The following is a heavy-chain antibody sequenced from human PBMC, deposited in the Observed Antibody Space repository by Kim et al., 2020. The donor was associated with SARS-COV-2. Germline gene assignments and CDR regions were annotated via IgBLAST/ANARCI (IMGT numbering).Heavy chain of an antibody. CDR3: ARWLQLPYNGYYYGMDV. J-gene: IGHJ6*02. Sequence: GGSLRLSCAASGFTFSSYWMSWVRQAPGKGLEWVANIKQDGSEKYYVDSVKGRFTISRDNAKNSLYLQMNRLRAEDTAVYYCARWLQLPYNGYYYGMDVWGQGTTVTVSS. D-gene: IGHD5-12*01. CDR1: GFTFSSYW. V-gene: IGHV3-7*01. CDR2: IKQDGSEK.